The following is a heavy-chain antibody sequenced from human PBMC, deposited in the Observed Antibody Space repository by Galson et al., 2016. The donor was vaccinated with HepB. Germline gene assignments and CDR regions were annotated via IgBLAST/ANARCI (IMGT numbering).Heavy chain of an antibody. CDR2: ISYDESNK. V-gene: IGHV3-30-3*01. CDR3: ARDANYYGLRSPDY. D-gene: IGHD3-10*01. CDR1: GFSIRSYA. Sequence: SLRLSCAASGFSIRSYALHWVRQTPGKGLESVAVISYDESNKFYADSVKGRFTISRDNSKNTLYLQMNSMGTDETAVYFCARDANYYGLRSPDYWVQGTLVTVSS. J-gene: IGHJ4*02.